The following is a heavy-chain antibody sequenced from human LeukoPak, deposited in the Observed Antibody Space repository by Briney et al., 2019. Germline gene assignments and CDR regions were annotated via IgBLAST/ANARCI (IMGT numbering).Heavy chain of an antibody. CDR1: GFTFDDYG. V-gene: IGHV3-69-1*01. D-gene: IGHD4-17*01. Sequence: GGSLRLSCAASGFTFDDYGMSWVRQVPGKGLEWVSSISSSSSVYYVDSVKGRFTISRDNAKNSLYLQMNSLRAEDTAVYYCARRTLCDYPSFDYWGQGTLVTVSS. J-gene: IGHJ4*02. CDR3: ARRTLCDYPSFDY. CDR2: ISSSSSV.